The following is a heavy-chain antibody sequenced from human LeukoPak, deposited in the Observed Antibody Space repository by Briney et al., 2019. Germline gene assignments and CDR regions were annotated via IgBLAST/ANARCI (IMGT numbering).Heavy chain of an antibody. CDR3: AKELKRDDYGPPYYFDY. J-gene: IGHJ4*02. D-gene: IGHD4-17*01. CDR2: ISGSGGST. CDR1: GFTFSSYG. Sequence: PGGSLRLSCAASGFTFSSYGMSWVRQAPGKGLEWVSAISGSGGSTHYADSVKGRFTISRDNSKNTLYLQMNSLRAEDTAVYYCAKELKRDDYGPPYYFDYWGQGTLVTVSS. V-gene: IGHV3-23*01.